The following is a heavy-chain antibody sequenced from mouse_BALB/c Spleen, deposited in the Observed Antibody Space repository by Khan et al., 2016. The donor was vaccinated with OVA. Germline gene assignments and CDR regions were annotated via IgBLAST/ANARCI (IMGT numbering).Heavy chain of an antibody. CDR2: IWGDGST. CDR3: ARYDYGVGFDV. CDR1: GFSLTGYG. J-gene: IGHJ1*01. Sequence: VQLQESGPGLVAPSQSLSITCTVSGFSLTGYGVNWVRQPPGKGLEWLGMIWGDGSTDYNSRLKSRLSISKDKAKSQVFLKMNSLPSDDTARYYCARYDYGVGFDVWGAGTTVTVSS. D-gene: IGHD2-4*01. V-gene: IGHV2-6-7*01.